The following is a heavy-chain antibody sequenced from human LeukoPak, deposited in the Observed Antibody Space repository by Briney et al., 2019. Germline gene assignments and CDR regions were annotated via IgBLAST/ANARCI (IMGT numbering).Heavy chain of an antibody. Sequence: GGSLRLSCAASGFTFSSYSMNWVRQAPGKGLEWVSSISSSSSYIYYADSVKGRFTISRDNAKNSLYLQMNSLRAEDTAVYYCAKVGYCSGGSCERASYPFDYWGQGTLVTVSS. D-gene: IGHD2-15*01. J-gene: IGHJ4*02. CDR3: AKVGYCSGGSCERASYPFDY. V-gene: IGHV3-21*01. CDR1: GFTFSSYS. CDR2: ISSSSSYI.